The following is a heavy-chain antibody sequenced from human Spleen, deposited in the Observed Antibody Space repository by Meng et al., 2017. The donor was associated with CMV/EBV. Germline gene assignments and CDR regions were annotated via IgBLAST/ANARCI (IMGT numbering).Heavy chain of an antibody. CDR1: GGSISSGGYY. D-gene: IGHD3-22*01. CDR3: ARSMIVVVSWAFDI. Sequence: SETLSLTCTVSGGSISSGGYYWSWIRQHPGKGLEWIGYIYYSGSTYYNPSLKSRVTISVDTSKNQFSLKLSSVTAADTAVYYCARSMIVVVSWAFDIWGQGTMVTVSS. J-gene: IGHJ3*02. V-gene: IGHV4-31*03. CDR2: IYYSGST.